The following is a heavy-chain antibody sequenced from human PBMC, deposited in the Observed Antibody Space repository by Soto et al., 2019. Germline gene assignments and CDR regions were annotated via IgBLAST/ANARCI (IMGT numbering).Heavy chain of an antibody. CDR2: ISGSGGST. CDR3: AKDVPYCSSTSCSTGWYFDL. Sequence: EVQLLESGGGLVQPGGSLRLSCAASGFTFSSYAMSWVRQAPGKGLEWVSAISGSGGSTYYADSVKGRFTISRDNSKNTLYLQMNSLRVEDTAVYYCAKDVPYCSSTSCSTGWYFDLWGRGTLVTVSS. V-gene: IGHV3-23*01. D-gene: IGHD2-2*01. J-gene: IGHJ2*01. CDR1: GFTFSSYA.